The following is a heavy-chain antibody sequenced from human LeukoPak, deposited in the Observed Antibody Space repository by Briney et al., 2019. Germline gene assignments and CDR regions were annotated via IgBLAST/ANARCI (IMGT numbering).Heavy chain of an antibody. V-gene: IGHV1-69*04. Sequence: SVKVSCKASGYTFTSYGIGWVRQAPGQGLEWMGRIIPVVGVTNYAQKFQGRVTITADESTSTAYMELSSLRSEDTAVYYCALPYFGAGVDAFDIWGQGTRVAVSS. D-gene: IGHD3-10*01. J-gene: IGHJ3*02. CDR3: ALPYFGAGVDAFDI. CDR1: GYTFTSYG. CDR2: IIPVVGVT.